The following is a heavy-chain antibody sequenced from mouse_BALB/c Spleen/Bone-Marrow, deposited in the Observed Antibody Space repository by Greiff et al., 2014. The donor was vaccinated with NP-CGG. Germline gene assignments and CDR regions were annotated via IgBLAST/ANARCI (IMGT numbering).Heavy chain of an antibody. CDR2: IDPAGGNT. CDR3: AHDAPFTY. V-gene: IGHV14-3*02. D-gene: IGHD2-3*01. Sequence: VKLMQSGADLVKPGASVKLSCTASGFNIKDTFMHWVKQRPEQGLEWIGRIDPAGGNTKYDPKFQGKATITADTSSNKVSLQLSGLTSEDTAVYYCAHDAPFTYWGQGTLVTVSA. J-gene: IGHJ3*01. CDR1: GFNIKDTF.